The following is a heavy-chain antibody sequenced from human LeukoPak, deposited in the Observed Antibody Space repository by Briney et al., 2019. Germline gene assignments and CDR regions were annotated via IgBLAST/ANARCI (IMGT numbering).Heavy chain of an antibody. D-gene: IGHD2-15*01. CDR1: GGSISSYY. V-gene: IGHV4-59*01. CDR3: ARIYCSGGSCYRRNWFDP. J-gene: IGHJ5*02. CDR2: IYYSGST. Sequence: SETLSLTCTVSGGSISSYYWSWIRQPTGKGLEWIGYIYYSGSTNYNPSLKSRVTISVDTSKNQFSLKLSSVTAADTAVYYCARIYCSGGSCYRRNWFDPWGQGTLVTVSS.